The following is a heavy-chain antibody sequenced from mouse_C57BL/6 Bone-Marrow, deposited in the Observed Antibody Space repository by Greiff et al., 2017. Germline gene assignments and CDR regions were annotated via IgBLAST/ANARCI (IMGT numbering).Heavy chain of an antibody. Sequence: QVQLQQSGAELARPGASVKLSCKASGYTFTSYGISWVKQRTGQGLEWIGEIYPRSGNTYYNEKFKGKAKLTADKCSSTAYMELRSLTSEDSAVYFCAIPRLYGSSFDVWGTGTTVTVSS. D-gene: IGHD1-1*01. CDR1: GYTFTSYG. CDR2: IYPRSGNT. CDR3: AIPRLYGSSFDV. V-gene: IGHV1-81*01. J-gene: IGHJ1*03.